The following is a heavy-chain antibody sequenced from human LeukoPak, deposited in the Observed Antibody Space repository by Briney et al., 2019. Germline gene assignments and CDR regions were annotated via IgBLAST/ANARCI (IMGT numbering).Heavy chain of an antibody. Sequence: GGSLRLSCAASGFTFSNYWMHWARQAPGKGLVWVSRINTDGSSTKYADSVKGRFTISRDNAKNTLYLQMNSLRAEDTAVYYCARVDILTGYLDYWGQGTLVTVSS. D-gene: IGHD3-9*01. CDR1: GFTFSNYW. V-gene: IGHV3-74*01. J-gene: IGHJ4*02. CDR2: INTDGSST. CDR3: ARVDILTGYLDY.